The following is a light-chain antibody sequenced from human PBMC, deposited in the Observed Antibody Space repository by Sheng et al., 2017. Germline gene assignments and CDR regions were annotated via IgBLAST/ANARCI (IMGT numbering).Light chain of an antibody. CDR1: QSVGNY. J-gene: IGKJ3*01. CDR2: DAS. V-gene: IGKV3-11*01. Sequence: EIVLTQSPATLSLSPGERATLSCRASQSVGNYLAWYQHRRGQPPRLLIYDASNRATGIPAMFSGSGSGTDFTLTISSLEPEDFAVYYCQQRTNWLFGPGTKVEVK. CDR3: QQRTNWL.